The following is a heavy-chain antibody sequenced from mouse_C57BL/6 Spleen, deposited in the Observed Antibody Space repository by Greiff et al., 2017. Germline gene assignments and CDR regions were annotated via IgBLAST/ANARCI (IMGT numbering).Heavy chain of an antibody. J-gene: IGHJ2*01. CDR3: ALTGHFDY. CDR1: GYTFTSYW. D-gene: IGHD4-1*01. V-gene: IGHV1-52*01. Sequence: VQLQQSGAELVKPGASVKMSCKASGYTFTSYWITWVKQRPIQGLEWIGNIDPSDSETHYNQKFKDKATLTVDKSSSTAYMQLSSLTSEDSAVYYCALTGHFDYGGQGTTLTVSS. CDR2: IDPSDSET.